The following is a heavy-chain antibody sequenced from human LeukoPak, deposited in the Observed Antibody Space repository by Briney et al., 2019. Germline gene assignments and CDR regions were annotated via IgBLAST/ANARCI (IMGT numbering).Heavy chain of an antibody. CDR3: AREYLTIPYGMDV. D-gene: IGHD3-3*01. J-gene: IGHJ6*02. CDR1: GFTFSSYG. CDR2: IWYDGSNK. Sequence: GGSLRLSCAASGFTFSSYGMHWVRQAPGKGLEWVAVIWYDGSNKYYADSVKGRFTISRDSSKNTLYLQMNSLRAEDTAVYYCAREYLTIPYGMDVWGQGTTVTVSS. V-gene: IGHV3-33*01.